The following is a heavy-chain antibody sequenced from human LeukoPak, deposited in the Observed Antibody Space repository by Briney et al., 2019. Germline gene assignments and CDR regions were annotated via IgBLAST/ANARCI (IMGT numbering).Heavy chain of an antibody. J-gene: IGHJ3*02. D-gene: IGHD6-6*01. V-gene: IGHV3-30*18. Sequence: PGGSLRLSCAASGFTFNSYGMHWVRQAPGKGLEWVAVISYDETDKYYADSVKGRLTVSRDNSKNTLYLQMNSLRAEDTAVYYCAKRYSSSSGKAFDIWGQGTMVTVSS. CDR3: AKRYSSSSGKAFDI. CDR1: GFTFNSYG. CDR2: ISYDETDK.